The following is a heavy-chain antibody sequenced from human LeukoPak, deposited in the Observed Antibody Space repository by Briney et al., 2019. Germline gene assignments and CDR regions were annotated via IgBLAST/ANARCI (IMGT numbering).Heavy chain of an antibody. Sequence: GGSLRLSCAVSGFTVSSNYMSWVRQAPGKGLEWVSVMYSGGSTYYTDSVKGRFTVSRDNSKNTLYLQMNSLRAEDTAVYYCARTYVETAMDIAAFDIWGQGTMVSVSS. D-gene: IGHD5-18*01. CDR2: MYSGGST. CDR3: ARTYVETAMDIAAFDI. J-gene: IGHJ3*02. CDR1: GFTVSSNY. V-gene: IGHV3-53*01.